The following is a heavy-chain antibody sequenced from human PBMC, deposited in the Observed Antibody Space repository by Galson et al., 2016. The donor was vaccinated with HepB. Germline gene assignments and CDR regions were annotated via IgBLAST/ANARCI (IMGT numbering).Heavy chain of an antibody. J-gene: IGHJ6*01. CDR2: SYHTGTT. Sequence: SETLSLTCRVSGGSVSSPTWWTWVRQSPGTGLEWIGESYHTGTTNSHPSLRRRVTISVDKSKNQFALRLASVTAADTAVYFCASKEWTSKSLYFYGLDVWGQGTTVIVSS. CDR3: ASKEWTSKSLYFYGLDV. V-gene: IGHV4-4*02. CDR1: GGSVSSPTW. D-gene: IGHD3-3*01.